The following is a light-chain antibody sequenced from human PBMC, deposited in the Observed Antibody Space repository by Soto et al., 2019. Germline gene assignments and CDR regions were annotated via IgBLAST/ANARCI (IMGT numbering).Light chain of an antibody. V-gene: IGKV3D-20*02. CDR2: GAS. CDR1: HFVSSRN. J-gene: IGKJ5*01. CDR3: QQRSNWPPIT. Sequence: EIVLTQSPGTLSLSAGESATLLCRASHFVSSRNLAWYQQKPGQAPRLLIYGASSRAPGIPARFSGSGFGTDFTLTISSLEPEDAAVYYCQQRSNWPPITFGQGTRLEIK.